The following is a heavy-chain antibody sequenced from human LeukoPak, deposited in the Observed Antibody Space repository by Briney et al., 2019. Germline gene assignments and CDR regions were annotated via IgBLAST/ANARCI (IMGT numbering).Heavy chain of an antibody. Sequence: GESLKISCKGSGYSFTNYWINWVRQMPGKGLEWMGRIDPRDSYTNYSPSFQGHVTISGDKSISTAYLQWSSLKASDTAMYYCARHVGFDPFDYWGQGTLVSVSS. V-gene: IGHV5-10-1*01. J-gene: IGHJ4*02. CDR2: IDPRDSYT. CDR1: GYSFTNYW. CDR3: ARHVGFDPFDY. D-gene: IGHD3-9*01.